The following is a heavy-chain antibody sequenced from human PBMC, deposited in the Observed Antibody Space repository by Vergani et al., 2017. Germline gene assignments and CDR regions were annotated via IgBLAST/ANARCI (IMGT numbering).Heavy chain of an antibody. CDR3: ARNFIVVVPAATSKRRVYNWFDP. Sequence: QVQLQESGPGLVKPSETLSLTCTVSGGSISSYYWSWIRQPPGKGLEWIGYIYYSGSTNYNPSLKSRVTISVDTSKNQFSLKLSSVTAADTAVYYCARNFIVVVPAATSKRRVYNWFDPWGQGTLVTVSS. D-gene: IGHD2-2*01. J-gene: IGHJ5*02. CDR1: GGSISSYY. CDR2: IYYSGST. V-gene: IGHV4-59*01.